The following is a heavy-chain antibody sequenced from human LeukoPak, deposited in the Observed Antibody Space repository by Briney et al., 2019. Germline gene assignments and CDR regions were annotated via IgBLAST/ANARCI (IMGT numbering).Heavy chain of an antibody. J-gene: IGHJ6*03. CDR2: IRYDGSNK. V-gene: IGHV3-33*01. D-gene: IGHD2-2*01. Sequence: PGRSLRLSCAASGFTFSNYGMHWVRQAPGKGLEWVSVIRYDGSNKYYADSVKGRFTISRDNSKNTLFLQMNGLRPEDTAVYYCATRGFSSSNSRVEKRYYLDVWGKGTTVTVSS. CDR3: ATRGFSSSNSRVEKRYYLDV. CDR1: GFTFSNYG.